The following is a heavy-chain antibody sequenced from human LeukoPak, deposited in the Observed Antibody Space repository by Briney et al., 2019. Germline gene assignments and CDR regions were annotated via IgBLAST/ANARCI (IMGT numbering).Heavy chain of an antibody. Sequence: ASVKVSCKASGYTFTDYYIHWVRQAPGQGLEWIGWINPSGGSTSYAQKFQGRVTMTRDTSTSTVYMELSSLRSEDTAVYYCARDRDWNDGYFDYWGQGTLVTVSS. D-gene: IGHD1-1*01. CDR1: GYTFTDYY. V-gene: IGHV1-46*01. CDR3: ARDRDWNDGYFDY. CDR2: INPSGGST. J-gene: IGHJ4*02.